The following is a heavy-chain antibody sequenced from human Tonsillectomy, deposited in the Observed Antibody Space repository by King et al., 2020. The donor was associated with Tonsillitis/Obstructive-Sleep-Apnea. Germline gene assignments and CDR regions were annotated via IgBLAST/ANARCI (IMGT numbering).Heavy chain of an antibody. J-gene: IGHJ3*02. CDR3: ARDAPDYLDAFDI. V-gene: IGHV3-53*01. CDR2: IYSGGST. Sequence: VQLVESGGGLIQPGGSLRLSCAASGFTVSSNYMSWVRQAPGKGREWVSVIYSGGSTYYADSVKGRFTLSRDNSKNTLYLQMNSLRAEDTAVYYCARDAPDYLDAFDIWGQGTMVTVSS. D-gene: IGHD5-12*01. CDR1: GFTVSSNY.